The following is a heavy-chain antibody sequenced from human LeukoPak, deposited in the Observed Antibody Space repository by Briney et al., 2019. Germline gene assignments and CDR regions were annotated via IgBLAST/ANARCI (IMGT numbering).Heavy chain of an antibody. J-gene: IGHJ4*02. Sequence: ASVKVSCKASGGTFSSYAISWVRQAPGQGLEWMGGIIPIFGTANYAQKFQGRVTITADESTSTAYMELSSLRSEDTAVYYCARVYYYDSSGYYGEIDYWGQGTLVTVSP. D-gene: IGHD3-22*01. V-gene: IGHV1-69*13. CDR1: GGTFSSYA. CDR2: IIPIFGTA. CDR3: ARVYYYDSSGYYGEIDY.